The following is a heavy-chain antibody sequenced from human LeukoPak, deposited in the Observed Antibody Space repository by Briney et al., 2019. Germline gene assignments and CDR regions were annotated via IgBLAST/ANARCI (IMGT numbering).Heavy chain of an antibody. Sequence: GGSLRLSSAASGFTFSSYSMNWVRQAPGKGLEWVSYISSSSSTIYYADSVKGRFTISRDNAKNSLYLQMNSLRAEDTAVYYCARDLTAADDWGQGTLVTVSS. CDR3: ARDLTAADD. V-gene: IGHV3-48*01. D-gene: IGHD6-13*01. CDR2: ISSSSSTI. J-gene: IGHJ4*02. CDR1: GFTFSSYS.